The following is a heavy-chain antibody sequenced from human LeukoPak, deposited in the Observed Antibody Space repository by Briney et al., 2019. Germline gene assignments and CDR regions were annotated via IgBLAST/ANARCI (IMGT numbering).Heavy chain of an antibody. CDR1: GGSMSSSNYY. V-gene: IGHV4-39*07. CDR3: VKDPPRDYGSDY. CDR2: MYNSGTT. J-gene: IGHJ4*02. D-gene: IGHD4-17*01. Sequence: SETLSLTCTVSGGSMSSSNYYWGWIRQPPGKGLEWIGSMYNSGTTYYNSSLKSRVTISVDTSKNQFSLKLTSVTAADTAVYYCVKDPPRDYGSDYWGQGTLVTVSS.